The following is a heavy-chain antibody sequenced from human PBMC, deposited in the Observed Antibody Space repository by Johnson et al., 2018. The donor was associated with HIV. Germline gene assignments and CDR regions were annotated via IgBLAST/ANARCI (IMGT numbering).Heavy chain of an antibody. V-gene: IGHV3-15*01. CDR2: IKSKTDGGTI. CDR3: WAQWTVITSGGPSAFDI. Sequence: VQLVESGGGVVQPGGSLRLSCAASGFTFSSYGMHWVRQAPGKGLEWVGRIKSKTDGGTIDYAAPVKGRFSISSDDSTNTLHMQMSSLKTEDTAVYYCWAQWTVITSGGPSAFDIWGQGTVVTVS. CDR1: GFTFSSYG. J-gene: IGHJ3*02. D-gene: IGHD3-16*01.